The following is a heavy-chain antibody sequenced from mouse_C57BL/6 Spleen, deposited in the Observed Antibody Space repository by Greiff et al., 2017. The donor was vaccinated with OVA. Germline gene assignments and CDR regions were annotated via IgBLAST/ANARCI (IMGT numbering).Heavy chain of an antibody. J-gene: IGHJ2*01. Sequence: VQLQQPGAELVMPGASVKLSCKASGYTFTSYWMHWVKQRPGQGLEWIGEIDPSDSYTNYNQKFKGKSTLTVDKSSSTAYMQLSSLTSEDSAVYYCARKGAYDYWLDYWGQGTTLTVSS. CDR2: IDPSDSYT. D-gene: IGHD2-4*01. CDR3: ARKGAYDYWLDY. CDR1: GYTFTSYW. V-gene: IGHV1-69*01.